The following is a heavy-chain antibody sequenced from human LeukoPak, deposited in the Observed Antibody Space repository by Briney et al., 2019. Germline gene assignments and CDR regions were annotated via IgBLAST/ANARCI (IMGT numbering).Heavy chain of an antibody. CDR3: AKVLRAFSAYDPLDV. CDR1: GFTFNSHG. D-gene: IGHD5-12*01. CDR2: IWFDGTSE. Sequence: PGGSLRLSCAASGFTFNSHGMHWVRQAPGKGLEWVALIWFDGTSEYYADSVKGRFTLFRDNSQNTLYLQINSLRAEDTAVYYCAKVLRAFSAYDPLDVWGKGTTVTVSS. V-gene: IGHV3-33*06. J-gene: IGHJ6*04.